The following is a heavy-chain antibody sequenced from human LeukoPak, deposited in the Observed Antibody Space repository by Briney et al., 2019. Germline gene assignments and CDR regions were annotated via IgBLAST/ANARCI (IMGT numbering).Heavy chain of an antibody. J-gene: IGHJ6*03. CDR2: INTNTGNP. D-gene: IGHD2-8*01. V-gene: IGHV7-4-1*02. CDR3: ARDPSPGVSKWGYYYYYYMDV. Sequence: ASVKVSCKASGYTFTSYAMNWVRQAPGQGLEWMGWINTNTGNPTYAQGFTGRFVFSLDTSVSTAYLQISSLKAEDTAVYYCARDPSPGVSKWGYYYYYYMDVWGKGTTVTVSS. CDR1: GYTFTSYA.